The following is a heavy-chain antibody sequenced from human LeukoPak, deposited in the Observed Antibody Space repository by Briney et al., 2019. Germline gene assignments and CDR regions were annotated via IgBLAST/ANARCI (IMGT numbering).Heavy chain of an antibody. CDR3: ARTGYSGYPYFYYYMDV. J-gene: IGHJ6*03. Sequence: PSETLSLTCAVYGGSFSRYHWSWIRQPPGKGLEWIGEINDSGSFSYNPSLESRVTISVDTSKNQFSLRLTSVTAADTAVYYCARTGYSGYPYFYYYMDVWGKGTTVTVSS. CDR2: INDSGSF. D-gene: IGHD5-12*01. V-gene: IGHV4-34*01. CDR1: GGSFSRYH.